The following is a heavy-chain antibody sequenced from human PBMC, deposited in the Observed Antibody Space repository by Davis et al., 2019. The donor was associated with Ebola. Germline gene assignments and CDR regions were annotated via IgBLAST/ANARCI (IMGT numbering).Heavy chain of an antibody. CDR1: GFTFSSYA. D-gene: IGHD6-6*01. CDR2: ISYDGSNK. CDR3: AADPGASIAAR. V-gene: IGHV3-30*04. Sequence: GGSLRLSCAASGFTFSSYAMHWVRQAPGKGLEWVAVISYDGSNKYYADSVKGRFTISRDNSKNTLYLQMNSLRAEDTAVYYCAADPGASIAARWGQGTLVTVSS. J-gene: IGHJ4*02.